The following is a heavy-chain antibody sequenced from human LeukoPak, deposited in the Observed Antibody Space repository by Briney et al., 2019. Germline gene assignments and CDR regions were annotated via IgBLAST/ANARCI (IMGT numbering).Heavy chain of an antibody. CDR3: AKIGRHGVDY. CDR1: GFTFSSYA. D-gene: IGHD2-8*01. CDR2: ISGSGGST. V-gene: IGHV3-23*01. J-gene: IGHJ4*02. Sequence: SGGSLRLSCAASGFTFSSYAMSWVRQAPGKGLEWVSAISGSGGSTYYADSVKGRFTISRDNSKNTLYLQMNGLRAEDTAVYYCAKIGRHGVDYWGQGTLVTVSS.